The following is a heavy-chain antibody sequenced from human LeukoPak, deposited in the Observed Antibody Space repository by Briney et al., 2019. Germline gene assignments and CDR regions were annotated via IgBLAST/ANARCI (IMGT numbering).Heavy chain of an antibody. D-gene: IGHD1-26*01. CDR3: AREGGSSGSYYYYYYYMDV. CDR1: GGSISSSSYY. Sequence: PSETLSLTCTVSGGSISSSSYYWGWIRQPPGKGLEWIGSIYYSGSTYYNPSLKSRVTISVDKSKNQFSLKLSSVTAADTAVYYCAREGGSSGSYYYYYYYMDVWGKGTTVTISS. CDR2: IYYSGST. V-gene: IGHV4-39*07. J-gene: IGHJ6*03.